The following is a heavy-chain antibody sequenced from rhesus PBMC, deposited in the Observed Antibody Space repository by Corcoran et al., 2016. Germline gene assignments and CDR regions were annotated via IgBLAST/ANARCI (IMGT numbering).Heavy chain of an antibody. CDR3: ARDTVTKGFDY. J-gene: IGHJ4*01. CDR1: GGSISSNY. CDR2: ISGSSGST. Sequence: QLQLQESGPGLVKPSETLSLTCAVSGGSISSNYWSWIRQPPGKGLEWIGYISGSSGSTYYNPSLKSRVNISTYTSKNQFSLKLSSVTAADTAVYYCARDTVTKGFDYWGQGVLVTVSS. V-gene: IGHV4-165*01. D-gene: IGHD4-23*01.